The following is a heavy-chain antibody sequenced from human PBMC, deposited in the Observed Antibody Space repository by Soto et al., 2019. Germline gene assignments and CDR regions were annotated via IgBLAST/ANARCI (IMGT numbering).Heavy chain of an antibody. Sequence: GGSLRLSCAASGFTFSSYSMNWVRQAPGKGLEWVSSISSSSSYIYYADSVKGRFTISRDNAKNSLYPQMNSLRAEDTAVYYCARQLAYDFPWPALSRPLDYWGQGTLVTVSS. CDR3: ARQLAYDFPWPALSRPLDY. CDR1: GFTFSSYS. J-gene: IGHJ4*02. V-gene: IGHV3-21*01. D-gene: IGHD3-3*01. CDR2: ISSSSSYI.